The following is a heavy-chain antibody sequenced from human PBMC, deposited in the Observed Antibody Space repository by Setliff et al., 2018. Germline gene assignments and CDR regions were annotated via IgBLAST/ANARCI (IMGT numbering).Heavy chain of an antibody. J-gene: IGHJ3*02. CDR2: IDGEGNNI. Sequence: HPGGSLRLSCVTSGFTFSNYWMHWVRQPQGKGLLWVSRIDGEGNNINYADSVKGRFTISRDNARNTVYLQMNGLRAEDTAVYYCVTGMGTHYYDPSAQGPFAIWGQGTMVTVSS. D-gene: IGHD3-22*01. CDR1: GFTFSNYW. V-gene: IGHV3-74*01. CDR3: VTGMGTHYYDPSAQGPFAI.